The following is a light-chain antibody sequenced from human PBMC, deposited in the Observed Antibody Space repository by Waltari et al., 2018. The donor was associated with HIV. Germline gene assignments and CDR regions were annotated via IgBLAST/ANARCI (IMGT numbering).Light chain of an antibody. CDR3: QSYDTKTHWV. Sequence: NFMLTQPHSVSGSAGKTVTIPCTRDSGRIGSNYVQWFQQRPGSSPRTLIFEDNQRPSGVSDRFSASIDSSSNSASLTISGLKTEDEGHYYCQSYDTKTHWVFGGGSKLTVL. J-gene: IGLJ3*02. CDR2: EDN. V-gene: IGLV6-57*01. CDR1: SGRIGSNY.